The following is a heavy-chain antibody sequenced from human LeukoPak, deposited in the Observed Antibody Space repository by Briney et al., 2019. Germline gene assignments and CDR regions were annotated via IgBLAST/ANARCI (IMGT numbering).Heavy chain of an antibody. CDR3: ARGPWPPLGYCSGGSCYSAPCFDY. V-gene: IGHV1-2*02. J-gene: IGHJ4*02. CDR2: INPNSGGT. Sequence: ASVKVSCKASGYTFTSYAMNWVRQAPGQGLEWMGWINPNSGGTNYAQKFQGRVTMTRDTSISTAYMELSRLRSDDTAVYYCARGPWPPLGYCSGGSCYSAPCFDYWGQGTLVTVSS. CDR1: GYTFTSYA. D-gene: IGHD2-15*01.